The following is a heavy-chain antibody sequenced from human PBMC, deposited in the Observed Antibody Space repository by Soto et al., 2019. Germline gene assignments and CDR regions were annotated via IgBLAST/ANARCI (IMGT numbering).Heavy chain of an antibody. D-gene: IGHD2-15*01. CDR2: IYPGDSDT. CDR1: GYSFTSYW. Sequence: GESLKISCKGSGYSFTSYWIGWVRQMPGKGLEWMGIIYPGDSDTRYSPSFQGQVTISADKSISTAYLQWSSLKASDTAMYYCARAGYCSGGSCYYYYYGMDVWGQGTTVTVSS. J-gene: IGHJ6*02. CDR3: ARAGYCSGGSCYYYYYGMDV. V-gene: IGHV5-51*01.